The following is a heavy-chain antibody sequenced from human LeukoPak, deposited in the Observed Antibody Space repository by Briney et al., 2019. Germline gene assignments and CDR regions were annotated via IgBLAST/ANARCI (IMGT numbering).Heavy chain of an antibody. V-gene: IGHV3-15*01. CDR2: IKSKTDGGTT. CDR3: TTATRPYYYGSGSYHFDY. D-gene: IGHD3-10*01. Sequence: GGSLRLPCAASGFTFSNAWMSWVRQAPGKGLEWVGRIKSKTDGGTTDYAAPVKGRFTISRDDSKNTLYLQMNSLKTEDTAVYYCTTATRPYYYGSGSYHFDYWGQGTLVTVSS. J-gene: IGHJ4*02. CDR1: GFTFSNAW.